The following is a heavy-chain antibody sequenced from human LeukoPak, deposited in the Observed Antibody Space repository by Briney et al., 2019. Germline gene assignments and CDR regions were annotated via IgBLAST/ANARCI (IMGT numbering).Heavy chain of an antibody. J-gene: IGHJ4*02. CDR1: GFTFSSYA. Sequence: GGSLRLSCAASGFTFSSYAMHWVRQAPGKGLEWVAVISYDGSNKYYADSVKGRFTISRDNSKNTLYLQMNSLRAEDTAVYYCARLPGYSSARPHYYFDYWGQGTLVTVSS. V-gene: IGHV3-30-3*01. CDR3: ARLPGYSSARPHYYFDY. D-gene: IGHD6-19*01. CDR2: ISYDGSNK.